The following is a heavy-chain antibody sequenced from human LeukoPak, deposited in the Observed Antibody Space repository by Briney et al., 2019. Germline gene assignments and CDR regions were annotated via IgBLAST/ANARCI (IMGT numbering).Heavy chain of an antibody. CDR1: GYTLTELS. V-gene: IGHV1-24*01. Sequence: ASVKDSCKVSGYTLTELSMHWVRQAPGKGLEWMGGFDPEDGETIYAQKFQGRVTMTEDTSTDTAYMELSSLRSEDTAVYYCATADLAMVTRAANAFDIWGQGTMVTVSS. J-gene: IGHJ3*02. D-gene: IGHD5-18*01. CDR3: ATADLAMVTRAANAFDI. CDR2: FDPEDGET.